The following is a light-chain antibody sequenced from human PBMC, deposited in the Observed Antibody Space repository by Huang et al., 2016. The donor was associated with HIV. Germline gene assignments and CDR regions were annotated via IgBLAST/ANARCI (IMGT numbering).Light chain of an antibody. CDR1: QSVSSN. Sequence: EIVMTQSPATLSVSPGERATLSYRASQSVSSNLAWYQQKPGQAPRLLLYGASTRATVIPARFSGSGSGTEFTLTISSLQSEDFAVYYCHQYNNWPPWTFGQGTKVEIK. CDR3: HQYNNWPPWT. CDR2: GAS. V-gene: IGKV3-15*01. J-gene: IGKJ1*01.